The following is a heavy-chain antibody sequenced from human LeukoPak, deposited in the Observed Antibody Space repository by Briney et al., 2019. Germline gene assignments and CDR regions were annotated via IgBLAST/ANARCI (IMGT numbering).Heavy chain of an antibody. CDR3: ARDFRDSSGYYFDAFDI. J-gene: IGHJ3*02. CDR2: INPNSGGT. CDR1: GYTFTGYY. Sequence: ASVKVSCKASGYTFTGYYMHWVRQAPGQGLEWMGWINPNSGGTNYAQKFQGRVTMTRDTSISTAHMEVSRLRSDDTAVYHCARDFRDSSGYYFDAFDIWGQGTMVTVSS. V-gene: IGHV1-2*02. D-gene: IGHD3-22*01.